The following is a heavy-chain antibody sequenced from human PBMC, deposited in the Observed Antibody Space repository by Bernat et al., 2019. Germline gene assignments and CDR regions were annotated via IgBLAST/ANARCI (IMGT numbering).Heavy chain of an antibody. Sequence: EVQLLESGGGLVQPGGSLRLSCAASGFTFSSYAMSWVRQAPGKGLEWSSAISGIGGSTYYEDSVKGRFTISRDNSKNTLYLQMNSLRAEDTAVYYCAKVGGSYDFDYWGQGTLVTVSS. CDR2: ISGIGGST. J-gene: IGHJ4*02. CDR3: AKVGGSYDFDY. CDR1: GFTFSSYA. V-gene: IGHV3-23*01. D-gene: IGHD1-26*01.